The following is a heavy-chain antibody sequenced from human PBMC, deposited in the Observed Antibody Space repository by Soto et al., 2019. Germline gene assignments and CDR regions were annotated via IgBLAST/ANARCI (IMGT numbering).Heavy chain of an antibody. J-gene: IGHJ4*02. V-gene: IGHV4-39*01. Sequence: QLQLQESGPGLVKPSETLSLTCTVTGGPISSSGDYWGWVRQTPGKGLEWIGTISNSGSTYSNPSVMSRVTISVETSKKQFSLRLISVTAADTAVYYCARGLSSSAYLDYWGQGTLVTVSS. D-gene: IGHD6-19*01. CDR1: GGPISSSGDY. CDR3: ARGLSSSAYLDY. CDR2: ISNSGST.